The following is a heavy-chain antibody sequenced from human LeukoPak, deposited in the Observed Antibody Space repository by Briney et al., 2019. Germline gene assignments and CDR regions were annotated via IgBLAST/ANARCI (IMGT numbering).Heavy chain of an antibody. D-gene: IGHD3-16*01. J-gene: IGHJ4*02. Sequence: HPGGSLRLSCVVSGFTFDNFAMQCGPQTPGKGLEGVSRIRWNNNSPTYADSVKARFSISRDNAKISVYLQMNNLRPDEPAVDYCAKDIQGGSPPARSELDYWGQGPLLTVSS. CDR1: GFTFDNFA. CDR2: IRWNNNSP. V-gene: IGHV3-9*01. CDR3: AKDIQGGSPPARSELDY.